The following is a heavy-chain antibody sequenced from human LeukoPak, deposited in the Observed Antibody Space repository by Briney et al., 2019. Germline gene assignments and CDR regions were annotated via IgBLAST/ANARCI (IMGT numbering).Heavy chain of an antibody. D-gene: IGHD2-2*01. CDR1: GFPFSGYY. CDR2: IKGDRSVQ. Sequence: GGSLRLSCTASGFPFSGYYISWVRQAPGTGLEWLANIKGDRSVQDYVDSVKGRFTISRDNAKNSLYLQMNNLRVDDTAVYYCVGQLLRAVWGKGTAVTVSS. V-gene: IGHV3-7*01. J-gene: IGHJ6*03. CDR3: VGQLLRAV.